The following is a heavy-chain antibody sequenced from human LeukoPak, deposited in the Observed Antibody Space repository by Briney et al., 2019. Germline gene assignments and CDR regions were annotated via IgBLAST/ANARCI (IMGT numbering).Heavy chain of an antibody. CDR3: AKYYDSNGYSDWFDP. CDR2: INYGGST. J-gene: IGHJ5*02. V-gene: IGHV4-34*01. Sequence: SETLSLTCAVYGGFFSGYWWTWIRQPPGRGLEWIGEINYGGSTNYNPSLKSRVTMSVDTSRNQFSLKLSPVTAADTAVYYCAKYYDSNGYSDWFDPWGQGTLVTVSS. D-gene: IGHD3-22*01. CDR1: GGFFSGYW.